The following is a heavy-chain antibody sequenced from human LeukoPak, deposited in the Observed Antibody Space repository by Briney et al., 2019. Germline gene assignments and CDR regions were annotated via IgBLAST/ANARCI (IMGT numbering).Heavy chain of an antibody. Sequence: PGGSLRLSCAASGFTFSSYWMHWVRQAPGKGLVWVSRINSDGTSTSYANSVKGRFTISRDNAKNTLDLQMNSLRAEDTAVYYCARRGANTGAFDIWGQGTMVTVSS. D-gene: IGHD1-26*01. V-gene: IGHV3-74*01. CDR3: ARRGANTGAFDI. CDR1: GFTFSSYW. CDR2: INSDGTST. J-gene: IGHJ3*02.